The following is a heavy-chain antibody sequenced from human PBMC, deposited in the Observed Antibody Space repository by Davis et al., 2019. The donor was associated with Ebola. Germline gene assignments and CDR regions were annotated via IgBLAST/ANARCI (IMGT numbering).Heavy chain of an antibody. J-gene: IGHJ3*02. V-gene: IGHV3-7*01. CDR3: ARIRGHRHSSGWYDDFDI. CDR2: IKFDGSDE. CDR1: GFIVSDKY. D-gene: IGHD6-19*01. Sequence: GESLKISCVVSGFIVSDKYMSWVRQAPGKGLEWVANIKFDGSDEKYVDSLKGRFTISRDNAKNSLYLQMNSLRAEDTAVYYCARIRGHRHSSGWYDDFDIWGQGTMVTVSS.